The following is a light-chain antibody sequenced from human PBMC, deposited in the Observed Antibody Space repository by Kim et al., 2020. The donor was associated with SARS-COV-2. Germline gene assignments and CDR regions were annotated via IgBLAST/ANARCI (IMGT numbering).Light chain of an antibody. Sequence: GPTVRTTCHGDSLRCYAASWYQHKPGQAPVLVIYGKNNRPSGIPDRFSGSSSGNTASLNITGAQAEDEADYYCNTRDSSGNHIDVVFCGGTQLTVL. J-gene: IGLJ2*01. V-gene: IGLV3-19*01. CDR2: GKN. CDR1: SLRCYA. CDR3: NTRDSSGNHIDVV.